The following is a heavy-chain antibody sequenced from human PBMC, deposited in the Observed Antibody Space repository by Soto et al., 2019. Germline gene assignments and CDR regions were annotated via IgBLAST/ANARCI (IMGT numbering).Heavy chain of an antibody. Sequence: GGSLRLSCAASGFTFSSYSMNWVRQAPGKGLEWVSSISSSSSYIYYADSVKGRFTISRDNAKNSLYLQMNSLRAEDTAVYYCARVGSHDYGDHYYYYYMDVWGKGTTVTVSS. CDR3: ARVGSHDYGDHYYYYYMDV. J-gene: IGHJ6*03. D-gene: IGHD4-17*01. CDR2: ISSSSSYI. CDR1: GFTFSSYS. V-gene: IGHV3-21*01.